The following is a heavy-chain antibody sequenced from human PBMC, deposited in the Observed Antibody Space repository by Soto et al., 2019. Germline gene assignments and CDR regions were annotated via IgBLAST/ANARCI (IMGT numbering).Heavy chain of an antibody. V-gene: IGHV3-23*04. D-gene: IGHD4-17*01. CDR1: GFTFSSYG. CDR2: ISGSGGST. J-gene: IGHJ4*02. CDR3: AKEVATVTRVGYFDY. Sequence: VQLVESGGGVVQPGRSLRLSCVASGFTFSSYGMSWVRQAPGKGLEWVSAISGSGGSTYYADSVKGRFTISRDNSKNTLYLQMNSLRAEDTAVYYCAKEVATVTRVGYFDYWGQGTLVTVSS.